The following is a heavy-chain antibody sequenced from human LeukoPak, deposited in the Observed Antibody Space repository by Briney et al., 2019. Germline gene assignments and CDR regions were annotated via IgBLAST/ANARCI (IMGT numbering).Heavy chain of an antibody. CDR1: GFTFSSYA. CDR2: ISYDGSNK. CDR3: ARFSYLSSRYYFDY. D-gene: IGHD6-13*01. V-gene: IGHV3-30-3*01. Sequence: GGSLRLSCAASGFTFSSYAMHWVRQAPGKGLEWVAVISYDGSNKYYADSVKGRFTISRDNSKNTLYLQMNSLRAEDTAVYYCARFSYLSSRYYFDYWGQGTLVTVSS. J-gene: IGHJ4*02.